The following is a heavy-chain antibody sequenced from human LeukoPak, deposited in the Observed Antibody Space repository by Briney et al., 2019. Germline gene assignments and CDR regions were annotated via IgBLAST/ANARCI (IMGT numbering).Heavy chain of an antibody. CDR3: AKAFFWSGYYIRGFDY. J-gene: IGHJ4*02. CDR1: GFTFRTYG. Sequence: GGSLRLSCEASGFTFRTYGMSWVRQVPGKGLEWVSAISGSGGTTNYAASVKGRLTISRDNSKNTLYLRMDSLRVEDTAVYYCAKAFFWSGYYIRGFDYWGQGTLVTVSS. V-gene: IGHV3-23*01. CDR2: ISGSGGTT. D-gene: IGHD3-3*01.